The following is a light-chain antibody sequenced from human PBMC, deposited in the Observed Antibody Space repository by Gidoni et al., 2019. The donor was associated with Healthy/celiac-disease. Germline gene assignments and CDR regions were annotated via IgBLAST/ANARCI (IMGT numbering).Light chain of an antibody. Sequence: EIVLTQSPATVSLSPGERATLSCRASQSVSSYLAWYQQKPGQAPRLLIYDASNRATGIPARFSGSGSGTDFTLTISSLEPEDFAVYYCQQRSNWPPTFGQGTRLEIQ. CDR1: QSVSSY. J-gene: IGKJ5*01. CDR2: DAS. V-gene: IGKV3-11*01. CDR3: QQRSNWPPT.